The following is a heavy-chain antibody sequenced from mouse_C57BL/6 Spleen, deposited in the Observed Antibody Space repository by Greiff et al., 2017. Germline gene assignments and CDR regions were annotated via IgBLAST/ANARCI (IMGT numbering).Heavy chain of an antibody. CDR3: ARRDYYGSSYDWYFDV. J-gene: IGHJ1*03. CDR2: IYWDDDK. Sequence: QVTLKESGPGILQSSQTLSLTCSFSGFSLSTSGMGVSWIRQPSGKGLEWLAHIYWDDDKRYNPSLKSRLTISKDTSRNQVFLKITSVDTADTATYYCARRDYYGSSYDWYFDVWGTGTTVTVSS. V-gene: IGHV8-12*01. D-gene: IGHD1-1*01. CDR1: GFSLSTSGMG.